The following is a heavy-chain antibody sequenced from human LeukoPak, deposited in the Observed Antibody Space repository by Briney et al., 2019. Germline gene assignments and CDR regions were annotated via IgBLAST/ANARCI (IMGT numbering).Heavy chain of an antibody. V-gene: IGHV3-23*01. J-gene: IGHJ4*02. CDR1: GFTFSSYW. CDR3: AKSGSRDWDYFEY. D-gene: IGHD2-2*01. Sequence: PGGSLRLSCAASGFTFSSYWMSWVRQAPGKGLEWVSTISGDGGATHYADSVKGRFTISRANSKNTLFLQMNSLRAEDTAVYYCAKSGSRDWDYFEYWGQGTLVTASS. CDR2: ISGDGGAT.